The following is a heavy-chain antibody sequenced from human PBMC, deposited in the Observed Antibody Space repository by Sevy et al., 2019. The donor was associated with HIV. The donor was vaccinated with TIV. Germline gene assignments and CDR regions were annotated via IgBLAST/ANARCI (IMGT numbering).Heavy chain of an antibody. CDR2: INSDGSNT. CDR1: GFTFSTYW. CDR3: GREMISMVPGVPDAFDI. D-gene: IGHD3-10*01. J-gene: IGHJ3*02. Sequence: GGSLRLSCAASGFTFSTYWMHWDRQVPGKGRVWVSRINSDGSNTNYADSVKGRFTTSRDNAKNTVYLQMNSLRADDTALYFCGREMISMVPGVPDAFDIWGHGTMVTVSS. V-gene: IGHV3-74*01.